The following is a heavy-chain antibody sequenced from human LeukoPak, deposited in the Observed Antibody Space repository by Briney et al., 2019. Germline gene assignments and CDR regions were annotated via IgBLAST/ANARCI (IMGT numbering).Heavy chain of an antibody. V-gene: IGHV4-4*02. Sequence: PSETLSLTCGVSGGAITNTNYWTWVRQPPGKGRDWIGEVNLQGSTNYSPSLMGRVAIAVDTSENHISLQLPSVTAADTAVYYCAREGGPYRPLDYSGQGTLVTVSS. J-gene: IGHJ4*02. CDR1: GGAITNTNY. CDR2: VNLQGST. CDR3: AREGGPYRPLDY.